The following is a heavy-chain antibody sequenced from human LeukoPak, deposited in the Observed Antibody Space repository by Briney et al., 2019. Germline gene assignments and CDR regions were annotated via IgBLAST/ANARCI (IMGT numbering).Heavy chain of an antibody. Sequence: ASVKVSCKASGGTFSSYAISWVRQDPGQGLEWMGGIIPIFGTANYAQKFQGRVTITTDESTSTAYMELSSLRSEDTAVYYCARPCIVGATRPTRYYYYMDVWGKGTTVTVSS. CDR1: GGTFSSYA. V-gene: IGHV1-69*05. CDR3: ARPCIVGATRPTRYYYYMDV. CDR2: IIPIFGTA. J-gene: IGHJ6*03. D-gene: IGHD1-26*01.